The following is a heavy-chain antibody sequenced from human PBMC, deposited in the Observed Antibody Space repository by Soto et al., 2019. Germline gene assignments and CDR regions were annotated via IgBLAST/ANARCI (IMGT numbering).Heavy chain of an antibody. CDR2: ISYDGSNK. V-gene: IGHV3-30-3*01. J-gene: IGHJ4*02. Sequence: QVQLVESGGGVVQPGRSLRLSCAASGFTFSYYPMHWVRQAPGKGLEWVAVISYDGSNKYYADSVKGRFTISRDNSKNTLYLQMNSLRAEDTAVYYCARGLCGFDGDYNYFDYWAQGTLVTVSS. D-gene: IGHD4-17*01. CDR3: ARGLCGFDGDYNYFDY. CDR1: GFTFSYYP.